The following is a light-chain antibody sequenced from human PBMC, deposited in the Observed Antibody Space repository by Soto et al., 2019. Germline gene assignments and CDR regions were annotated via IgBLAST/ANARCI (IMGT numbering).Light chain of an antibody. J-gene: IGKJ2*01. CDR1: QSVSIS. Sequence: EIVLTQSPATLSLSPGERATLSCRASQSVSISLAWFQHKPGQAPRLLIYDASNRATGIPARFSGSGSGTDFTLTISSLEPEDFAVYYCQHRSNWPRTFGQGTKLEIK. V-gene: IGKV3-11*01. CDR2: DAS. CDR3: QHRSNWPRT.